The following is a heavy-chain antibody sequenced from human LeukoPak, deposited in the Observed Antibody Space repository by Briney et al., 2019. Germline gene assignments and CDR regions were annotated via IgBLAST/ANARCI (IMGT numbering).Heavy chain of an antibody. V-gene: IGHV4-34*01. Sequence: MTSETLSLTCAVYGGSFSGYYWSWIRQPPGKGLEWIGEINHSGSTNYNPSLKSRVTISVDTSKKQFSLKLSSVTAADTAVYYCRIKGASFDYWGQGTLVTVSS. CDR2: INHSGST. CDR1: GGSFSGYY. J-gene: IGHJ4*02. CDR3: RIKGASFDY. D-gene: IGHD4/OR15-4a*01.